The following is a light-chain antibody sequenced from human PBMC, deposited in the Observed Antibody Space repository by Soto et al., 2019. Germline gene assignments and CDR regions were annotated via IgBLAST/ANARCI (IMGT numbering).Light chain of an antibody. J-gene: IGLJ3*02. Sequence: QSALTQPASVSGSPGQSITISCTGTSNDVGAYKYVSWYQQLPGKAPKLMIYEVSNRPSGVSNRFSGSKSGNTASLTISGLQAEDEADYYCSSYTSTITLFGGGTKLTVL. V-gene: IGLV2-14*01. CDR3: SSYTSTITL. CDR2: EVS. CDR1: SNDVGAYKY.